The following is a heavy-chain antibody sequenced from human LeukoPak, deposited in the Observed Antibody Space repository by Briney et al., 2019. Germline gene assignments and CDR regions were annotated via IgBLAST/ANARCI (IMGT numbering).Heavy chain of an antibody. CDR1: GFTFSSYS. CDR3: AREGLAGYNYVVDY. CDR2: ISSSGSTI. V-gene: IGHV3-48*04. D-gene: IGHD5-24*01. Sequence: PGGSLRLSCAASGFTFSSYSMNWIRQAPGKGMEWVSYISSSGSTIYYADSVKGRFTISRDNAKNSLYLQMNSLRAEDTAVYYCAREGLAGYNYVVDYWGQGTLVTVSS. J-gene: IGHJ4*02.